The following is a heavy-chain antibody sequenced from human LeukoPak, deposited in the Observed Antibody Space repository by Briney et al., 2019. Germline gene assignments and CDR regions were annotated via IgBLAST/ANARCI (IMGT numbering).Heavy chain of an antibody. V-gene: IGHV1-46*01. D-gene: IGHD2-2*01. J-gene: IGHJ4*02. CDR2: INPSGGST. CDR1: GYTFTSYY. Sequence: GASVKVSCKASGYTFTSYYMQWVRQAPGQGLEWMGIINPSGGSTSYAQKFQGRVTMTRDTSTSTVYMELSSLRSEDTAVYYCARDQVIVVVPAAMPDYWGQGTLVTVSS. CDR3: ARDQVIVVVPAAMPDY.